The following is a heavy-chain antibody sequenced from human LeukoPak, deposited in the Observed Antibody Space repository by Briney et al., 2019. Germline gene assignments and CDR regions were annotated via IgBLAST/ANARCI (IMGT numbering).Heavy chain of an antibody. CDR3: AKGAMTTAKFDS. J-gene: IGHJ4*02. D-gene: IGHD4-17*01. CDR1: GFTFSSYS. Sequence: PGGSLRLSCAASGFTFSSYSMTWVRQAPGKGLEWVSVISGGGNTYYADSVKGRFTISRDNSKNTLYLQMNSLRAEDTAVYYCAKGAMTTAKFDSWGQGTLVTVSP. V-gene: IGHV3-23*01. CDR2: ISGGGNT.